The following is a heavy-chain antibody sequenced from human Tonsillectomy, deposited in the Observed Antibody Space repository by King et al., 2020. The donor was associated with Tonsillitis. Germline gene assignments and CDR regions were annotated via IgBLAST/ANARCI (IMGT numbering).Heavy chain of an antibody. V-gene: IGHV3-33*05. Sequence: VQLVESGGGVVQPGRSLRLPCAASGFTFSRYGMHWVRQAPGKGLEWVSVISYDGSNKYYAESVKGRFTISRDNSKNTLYLQMNSLRADDTAVYYCARTVGDDYGDYGSDYWGQGTLVTVSS. CDR1: GFTFSRYG. CDR3: ARTVGDDYGDYGSDY. CDR2: ISYDGSNK. J-gene: IGHJ4*02. D-gene: IGHD4-17*01.